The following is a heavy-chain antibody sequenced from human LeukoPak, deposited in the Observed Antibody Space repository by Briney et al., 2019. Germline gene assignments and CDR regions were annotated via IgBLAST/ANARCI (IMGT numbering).Heavy chain of an antibody. CDR3: AKDSRTDSSGGYYFDY. CDR1: GFTFDDYA. CDR2: ISWNSGSI. V-gene: IGHV3-9*01. D-gene: IGHD3-22*01. Sequence: PGGSLRLSCAASGFTFDDYAMHWVRQAPGKGLEWVSGISWNSGSIGYADSVKGRFTISRGNAKNSLYLQMNSLRAEDTALYYSAKDSRTDSSGGYYFDYWGQGTLVTVSS. J-gene: IGHJ4*02.